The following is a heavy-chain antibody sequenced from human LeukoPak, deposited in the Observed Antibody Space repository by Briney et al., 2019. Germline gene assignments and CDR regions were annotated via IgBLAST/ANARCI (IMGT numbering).Heavy chain of an antibody. CDR3: ARDPGYYDFWSGFYDY. J-gene: IGHJ4*02. CDR2: IKQDGSEK. D-gene: IGHD3-3*01. CDR1: GFTLSSYW. Sequence: GGSLRLSCAAAGFTLSSYWMSWVRKAPGKGLERVANIKQDGSEKYYVDSVKGRFTISRDNAKNSLYLQMNSLRAEDTAVYYCARDPGYYDFWSGFYDYWGQGTLVTVSS. V-gene: IGHV3-7*01.